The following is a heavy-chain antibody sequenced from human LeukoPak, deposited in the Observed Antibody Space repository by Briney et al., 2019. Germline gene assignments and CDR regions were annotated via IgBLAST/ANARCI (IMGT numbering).Heavy chain of an antibody. D-gene: IGHD5-18*01. CDR1: GGTFSSYA. CDR3: ASVDTAMVTSDDAFDI. Sequence: GASVKVSCKAAGGTFSSYAISWVRQAPGQGLEWMGGIIPIFGTANYSHEFQGRVKITTDESTNTAYMELSSLRSEDTAVYYCASVDTAMVTSDDAFDIWGQGTMVTVSS. J-gene: IGHJ3*02. V-gene: IGHV1-69*05. CDR2: IIPIFGTA.